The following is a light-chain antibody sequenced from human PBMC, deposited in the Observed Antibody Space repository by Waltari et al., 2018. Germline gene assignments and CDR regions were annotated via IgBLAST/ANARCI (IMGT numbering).Light chain of an antibody. CDR2: KAS. Sequence: DIQMTQSPSTLSASVGDRVTITCRASQSLSNWLAWYQQKPGKAPKVLIYKASTLESGXPSRFSGSGXGXXFTLTISSLQPXXXATYYCQQYRNLWTFGQGTKVEIK. CDR3: QQYRNLWT. J-gene: IGKJ1*01. V-gene: IGKV1-5*03. CDR1: QSLSNW.